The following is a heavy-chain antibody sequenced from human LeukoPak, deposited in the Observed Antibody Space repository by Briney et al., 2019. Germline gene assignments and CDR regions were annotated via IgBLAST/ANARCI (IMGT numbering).Heavy chain of an antibody. CDR2: IEQDGSEK. J-gene: IGHJ4*02. D-gene: IGHD4-11*01. V-gene: IGHV3-7*03. CDR3: AKARSHSINDFDY. Sequence: PGGSLRPSCAASGFTFSSYWMSWVRQAPGKGLEWVANIEQDGSEKYYVDSVKGRFTISRDNAKNSLYLQMNSLRAEDTALYYCAKARSHSINDFDYWGQGTLVTVSS. CDR1: GFTFSSYW.